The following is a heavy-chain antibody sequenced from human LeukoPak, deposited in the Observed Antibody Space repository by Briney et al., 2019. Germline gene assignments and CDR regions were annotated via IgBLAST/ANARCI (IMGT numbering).Heavy chain of an antibody. CDR3: AREGNRSSDSSASYPLDY. Sequence: ASVKVSCKASGYTFSSNDINWVRQVTGQGLEWMGWMNPHSGNTGYAQKFQGRVTITRNSSISTAYMELSSLRSEDTAVYYCAREGNRSSDSSASYPLDYWGQGTLVTVSS. CDR1: GYTFSSND. V-gene: IGHV1-8*01. J-gene: IGHJ4*02. D-gene: IGHD1-26*01. CDR2: MNPHSGNT.